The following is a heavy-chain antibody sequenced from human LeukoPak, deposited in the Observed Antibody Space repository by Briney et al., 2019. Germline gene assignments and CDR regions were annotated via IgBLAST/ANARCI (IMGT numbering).Heavy chain of an antibody. J-gene: IGHJ4*02. Sequence: GVSLRLSCAASGFTFSSYGMHGVRQAPGKGLEWVAFIRYDGSNKYYAESVKGRFTISRDNSKNTLYLQMNSLRAEDTAVYYCAKVDDFWSGYYEKELDFWGQGTLVTVSS. V-gene: IGHV3-30*02. CDR2: IRYDGSNK. CDR3: AKVDDFWSGYYEKELDF. CDR1: GFTFSSYG. D-gene: IGHD3-3*01.